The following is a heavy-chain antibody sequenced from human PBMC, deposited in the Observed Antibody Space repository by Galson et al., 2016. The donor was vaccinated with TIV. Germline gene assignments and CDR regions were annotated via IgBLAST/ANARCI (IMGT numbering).Heavy chain of an antibody. CDR3: ARGEDYYGSGSYLY. V-gene: IGHV1-69*13. Sequence: SVKVSCKASGYTFTDYYVHWVRQAPGQGLEWMGRITAVFGTAHYAQKFHGRVTITADESTSTVYMELSSLRSEDTAVFYCARGEDYYGSGSYLYWGQGTLVIVSS. CDR1: GYTFTDYY. D-gene: IGHD3-10*01. J-gene: IGHJ4*02. CDR2: ITAVFGTA.